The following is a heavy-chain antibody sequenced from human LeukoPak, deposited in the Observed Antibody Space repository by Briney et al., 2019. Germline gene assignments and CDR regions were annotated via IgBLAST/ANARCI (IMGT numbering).Heavy chain of an antibody. CDR3: ATRTNITMIVVALPDAFDI. CDR1: GGTFSSYA. V-gene: IGHV1-69*04. CDR2: IIPILGIA. Sequence: SVKVSCKASGGTFSSYAISWVRQAPGQGLEWMGRIIPILGIANYAQKFQGRVTITADKSTSTAYMELSSLRSEDTAVYYCATRTNITMIVVALPDAFDIWGQGTMVTVSS. D-gene: IGHD3-22*01. J-gene: IGHJ3*02.